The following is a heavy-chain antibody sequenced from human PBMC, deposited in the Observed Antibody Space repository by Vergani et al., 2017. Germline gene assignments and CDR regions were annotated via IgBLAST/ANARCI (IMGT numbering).Heavy chain of an antibody. CDR1: GYTFTGYY. J-gene: IGHJ3*02. Sequence: QVQLVQSGAEVKKPGASVKVSCKASGYTFTGYYMHWVRQAPGQGLEWMGWINPNSGGTNYAQKFQCRVTMTRDTSISTAYMELSSLRSEDTAVYYCARNIPPQGGGAFDIWGQGTMVTVSS. V-gene: IGHV1-2*02. CDR3: ARNIPPQGGGAFDI. CDR2: INPNSGGT. D-gene: IGHD2-2*02.